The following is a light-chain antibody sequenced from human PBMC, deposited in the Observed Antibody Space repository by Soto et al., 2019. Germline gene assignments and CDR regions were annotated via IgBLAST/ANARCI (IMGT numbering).Light chain of an antibody. CDR1: TGAVTSNHH. Sequence: QAVVTQEPSLTVSPGGTVTLTCGSSTGAVTSNHHPYWFQQKAGQAPRTLIYDTSNKHSWTPARFSGSLLGDTAALTLSGAQSEDEAQYYSLLSYHAARVFGGGTKLTVL. J-gene: IGLJ2*01. CDR3: LLSYHAARV. CDR2: DTS. V-gene: IGLV7-46*01.